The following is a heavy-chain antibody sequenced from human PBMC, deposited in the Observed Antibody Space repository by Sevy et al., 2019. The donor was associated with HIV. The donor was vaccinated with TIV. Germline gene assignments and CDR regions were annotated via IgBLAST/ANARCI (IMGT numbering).Heavy chain of an antibody. CDR3: AHRRDDTVVMVYGDFDY. CDR2: IYWDDDK. J-gene: IGHJ4*02. V-gene: IGHV2-5*02. D-gene: IGHD2-8*01. CDR1: GFSLATSGVG. Sequence: SGPTLVNPTQTLTLTCTLSGFSLATSGVGVGWIRQPPGKALEWPALIYWDDDKRYSPSLKSRLTITKDSSKNQVVLTMTNMDPVDTATYYCAHRRDDTVVMVYGDFDYWGQGALVTVSS.